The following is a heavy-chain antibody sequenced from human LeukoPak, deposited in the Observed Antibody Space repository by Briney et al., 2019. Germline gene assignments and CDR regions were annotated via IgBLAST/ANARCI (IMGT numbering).Heavy chain of an antibody. D-gene: IGHD6-19*01. CDR2: IYYSGST. CDR3: ARDSIAVARSFDY. Sequence: PSETLSLTCTVSGGSISSSSYYWGWIRQPPGKGLEWIGSIYYSGSTYYNPSLKSRVTISVDTSKNQFSLKLSSVTAADTAVYYCARDSIAVARSFDYWGQGTLVTVSS. CDR1: GGSISSSSYY. V-gene: IGHV4-39*07. J-gene: IGHJ4*02.